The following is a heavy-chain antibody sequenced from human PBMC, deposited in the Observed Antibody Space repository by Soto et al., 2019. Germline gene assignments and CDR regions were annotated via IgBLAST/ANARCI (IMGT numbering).Heavy chain of an antibody. V-gene: IGHV3-15*07. CDR3: SHGYYQYFNS. D-gene: IGHD5-18*01. CDR1: CVTLTNVR. CDR2: IKSNIDGGTT. J-gene: IGHJ4*02. Sequence: GEPLRLSCDVSCVTLTNVRMNWVRQAPGKGPEWVGRIKSNIDGGTTDYAAPVKGRFTVSRDDSENTLYLQMKSLKTEDTAVYYCSHGYYQYFNSWGQGTLVTVSS.